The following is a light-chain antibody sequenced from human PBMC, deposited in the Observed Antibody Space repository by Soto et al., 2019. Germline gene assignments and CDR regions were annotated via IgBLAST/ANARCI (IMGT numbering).Light chain of an antibody. CDR3: QQYDTSGTWT. V-gene: IGKV3-20*01. CDR1: PSISRLY. Sequence: EIVLTQAPGSRSLSPGEGPTVSCRASPSISRLYLSWYQPKPGQPPRLILYDGSSRADGIPGRFSGSGSGTDLTLTISKLEPGDFAVYYCQQYDTSGTWTFGQGTKVDIK. J-gene: IGKJ1*01. CDR2: DGS.